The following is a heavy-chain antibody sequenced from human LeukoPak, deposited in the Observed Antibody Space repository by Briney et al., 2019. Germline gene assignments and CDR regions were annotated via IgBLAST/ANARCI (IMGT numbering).Heavy chain of an antibody. J-gene: IGHJ3*02. V-gene: IGHV4-59*01. CDR2: IYYRGST. D-gene: IGHD6-13*01. Sequence: PSGTLSLTCTVSGGSISSYYWSWIRQPPGKGLEWIGYIYYRGSTNYNPSLKSRVTISVDTSKNQFSLKLSSVTAADTAVYYCATASWREGHGGAFDIWGQGTMVTVSS. CDR1: GGSISSYY. CDR3: ATASWREGHGGAFDI.